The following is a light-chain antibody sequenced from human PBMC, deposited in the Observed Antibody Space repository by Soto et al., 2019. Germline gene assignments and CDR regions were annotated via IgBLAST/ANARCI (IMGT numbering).Light chain of an antibody. V-gene: IGKV3-20*01. Sequence: EIVLTQSPGSLSLSPGDRGTLSCRASQSVGRDYLAWFQHKAGQAPRLLVHGASNRASGIPDRFSGSGSGTDFTLTITRLEPEDFAVYYCHQYATDPLTFGGGTKVEI. CDR1: QSVGRDY. CDR3: HQYATDPLT. J-gene: IGKJ4*01. CDR2: GAS.